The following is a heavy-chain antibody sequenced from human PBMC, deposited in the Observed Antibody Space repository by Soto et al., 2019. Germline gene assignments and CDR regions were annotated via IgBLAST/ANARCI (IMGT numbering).Heavy chain of an antibody. CDR2: ITSSTSYI. Sequence: EVQLVESGGCLVKPGGSLRLSCAASGFTFSSYSMIWVRQAPGKGLEWVSSITSSTSYIYYADSVKGRFTISRDNAKNSLYLQMKRLRAEDTAVYYCARFGSGYHLDYWGQGTLVTVSS. D-gene: IGHD2-2*01. CDR3: ARFGSGYHLDY. V-gene: IGHV3-21*01. J-gene: IGHJ4*02. CDR1: GFTFSSYS.